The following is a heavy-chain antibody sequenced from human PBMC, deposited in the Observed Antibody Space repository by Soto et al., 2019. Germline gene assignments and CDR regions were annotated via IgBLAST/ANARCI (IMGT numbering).Heavy chain of an antibody. Sequence: GSLILSCISSEFTFRTYTMNLVRQAPGKGLEWVSGIRGFSPYTFYAESVKGRFTISRDNAKNSLYLQMNSLRAEDTAVYYCARDRGYDAHDYYYNAMDVWGQGTTVTVSS. D-gene: IGHD3-10*01. CDR1: EFTFRTYT. V-gene: IGHV3-21*01. CDR2: IRGFSPYT. CDR3: ARDRGYDAHDYYYNAMDV. J-gene: IGHJ6*02.